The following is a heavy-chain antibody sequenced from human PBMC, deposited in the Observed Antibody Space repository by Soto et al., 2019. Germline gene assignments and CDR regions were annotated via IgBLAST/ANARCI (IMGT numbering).Heavy chain of an antibody. D-gene: IGHD3-10*01. CDR2: ISGGGDTT. J-gene: IGHJ4*02. CDR1: GFTFNNYA. CDR3: ATGRGGSGSLPPRVDF. Sequence: EVQLLESGGGLVQPGGSLRLSCAASGFTFNNYAMTWVRQAPGKGLEWVSAISGGGDTTSYADSVKGRFTVSRDGSKNTLYLQMSSLRAEDTALYYCATGRGGSGSLPPRVDFWGQGTLVTVSS. V-gene: IGHV3-23*01.